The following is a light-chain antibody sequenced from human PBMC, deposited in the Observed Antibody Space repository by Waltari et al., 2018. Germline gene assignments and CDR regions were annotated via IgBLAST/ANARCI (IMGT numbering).Light chain of an antibody. CDR2: VIS. V-gene: IGKV1-39*01. J-gene: IGKJ2*01. CDR1: QTINKY. Sequence: DIQMTQSPSSLSASVGDRVTITCRASQTINKYLNWYQKKPGRAPKVLISVISYLHTGVPSRFSGSGSGTDFTLTISSLQPEDFATYYCQQTYITPHTFGQGTKLEIK. CDR3: QQTYITPHT.